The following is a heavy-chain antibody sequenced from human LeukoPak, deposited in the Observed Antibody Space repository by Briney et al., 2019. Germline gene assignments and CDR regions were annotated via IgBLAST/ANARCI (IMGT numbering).Heavy chain of an antibody. CDR1: GFTFSNCS. J-gene: IGHJ4*02. Sequence: PGGSLRLSCAPSGFTFSNCSMNWVRQAPGKGLEWVSSISSSSSFIYYADSVKGRFTISRDNAKNSLYLQMNSLRAEDTAVYYCARGGRTTAELIDYWGQGTLVTVSS. CDR2: ISSSSSFI. D-gene: IGHD4-17*01. CDR3: ARGGRTTAELIDY. V-gene: IGHV3-21*01.